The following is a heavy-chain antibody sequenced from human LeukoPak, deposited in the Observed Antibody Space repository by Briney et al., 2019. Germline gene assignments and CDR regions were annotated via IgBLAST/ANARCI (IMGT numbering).Heavy chain of an antibody. D-gene: IGHD2-8*02. CDR3: ASDSLVIDAFDI. V-gene: IGHV3-21*01. CDR1: GFTFSSYS. Sequence: PGGSLRLSCAASGFTFSSYSMNWVRQAPGKGLEWVSSISSSSSYIYYADSVKGRFTISRDNAKNSLYLQMNSLRAEDTAVYYCASDSLVIDAFDIWGQGTMVTVSS. CDR2: ISSSSSYI. J-gene: IGHJ3*02.